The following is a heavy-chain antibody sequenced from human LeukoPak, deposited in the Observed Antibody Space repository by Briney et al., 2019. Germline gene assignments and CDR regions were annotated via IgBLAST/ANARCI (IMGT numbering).Heavy chain of an antibody. CDR3: ATPLISISSTTYYNYFEY. D-gene: IGHD2-2*01. J-gene: IGHJ4*02. V-gene: IGHV3-30*04. CDR2: ISFDGSHQ. CDR1: GFTFRSYS. Sequence: GGSLRLSCVASGFTFRSYSLHWVRQAPGKGLEWVAVISFDGSHQYFAGSVKGRFTISRDNSNNTLYLQMNSLRAEDTAVYYCATPLISISSTTYYNYFEYWGQGALVTVSS.